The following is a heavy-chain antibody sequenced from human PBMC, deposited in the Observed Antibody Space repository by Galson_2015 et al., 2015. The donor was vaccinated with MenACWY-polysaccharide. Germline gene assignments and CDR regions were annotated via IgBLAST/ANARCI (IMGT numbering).Heavy chain of an antibody. CDR3: TTWGRDVY. Sequence: SLRLSCATSGFTFSNAWMSWVRQAPGKGLEWVGRIKSKYNGGTTDYAAPVKGRFSISRDDSQSTAYLQMNSLRTDDTGIYYCTTWGRDVYWGRGTVVTVSP. J-gene: IGHJ4*02. V-gene: IGHV3-15*01. CDR2: IKSKYNGGTT. D-gene: IGHD3-10*01. CDR1: GFTFSNAW.